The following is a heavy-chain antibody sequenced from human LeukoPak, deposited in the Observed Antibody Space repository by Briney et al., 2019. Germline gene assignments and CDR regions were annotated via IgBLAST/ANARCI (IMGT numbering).Heavy chain of an antibody. D-gene: IGHD4-17*01. V-gene: IGHV3-74*01. CDR1: GFTFSRYW. CDR3: ARYGTDPFDI. Sequence: GGSLRLSCAASGFTFSRYWMHWVRQAPGKGLVWVSRINNDGSNTYYADSVKGRFTISRDNVKNTLYLQMDGLRAEDTALYYCARYGTDPFDIWGQGTLVTVSS. J-gene: IGHJ3*02. CDR2: INNDGSNT.